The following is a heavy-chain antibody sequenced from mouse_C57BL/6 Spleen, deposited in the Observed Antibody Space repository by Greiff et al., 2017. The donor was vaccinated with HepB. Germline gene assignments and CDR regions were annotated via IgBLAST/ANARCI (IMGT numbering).Heavy chain of an antibody. D-gene: IGHD1-1*01. CDR2: IFPGSGST. J-gene: IGHJ2*01. CDR1: GYTFTDYY. V-gene: IGHV1-75*01. CDR3: AKSHYYGSSPVDY. Sequence: QVQLQQSGPELVKPGASVKISCKASGYTFTDYYINWVKQRPGQGLEWIGWIFPGSGSTYYNEKFKVKATLTLDKSSSTAYMLLSSLTSEDSAVYFCAKSHYYGSSPVDYWGQGTTLTVSS.